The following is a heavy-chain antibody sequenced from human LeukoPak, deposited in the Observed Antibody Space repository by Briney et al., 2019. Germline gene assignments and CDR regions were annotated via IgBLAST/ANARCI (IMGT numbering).Heavy chain of an antibody. Sequence: ASVKVSCKASGYTFTGYYMHWVRQAPGQGLEWMGWISAYNGNTNYAQKLQGRVTMTTDTSTSTAYMELRSLRSDDTAVYYCARDVNYDILTGSEDAFDIWGQGTMVTVSS. CDR1: GYTFTGYY. CDR3: ARDVNYDILTGSEDAFDI. D-gene: IGHD3-9*01. CDR2: ISAYNGNT. V-gene: IGHV1-18*04. J-gene: IGHJ3*02.